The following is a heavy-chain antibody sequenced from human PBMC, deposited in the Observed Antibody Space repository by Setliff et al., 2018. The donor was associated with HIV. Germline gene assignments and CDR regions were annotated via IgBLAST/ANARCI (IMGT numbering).Heavy chain of an antibody. J-gene: IGHJ6*03. CDR3: AREWRGRYYYYMDV. CDR1: GGSFSGYF. V-gene: IGHV4-34*01. CDR2: VNHSGST. Sequence: SETLSLTCAVYGGSFSGYFWTWIRQPPGKGLEWIGEVNHSGSTICNPSLKSRVTISLDTSKNQFSLKLTSMTAADTAVYYCAREWRGRYYYYMDVWGKGTTVTSP. D-gene: IGHD3-10*01.